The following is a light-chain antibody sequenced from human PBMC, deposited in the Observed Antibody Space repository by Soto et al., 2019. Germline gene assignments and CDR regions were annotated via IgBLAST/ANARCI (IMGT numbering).Light chain of an antibody. J-gene: IGLJ3*02. CDR3: SSYAGSNNLV. CDR1: SSDIGGYNY. V-gene: IGLV2-8*01. Sequence: QSALTQPRSVSGSPGQSVTISCTGTSSDIGGYNYVSWYQQHPGKAPELLIYQVTKRPSGIPDRFSGSKSGNTASLTVSGLQGDDEADYYCSSYAGSNNLVFGGGTQLTVL. CDR2: QVT.